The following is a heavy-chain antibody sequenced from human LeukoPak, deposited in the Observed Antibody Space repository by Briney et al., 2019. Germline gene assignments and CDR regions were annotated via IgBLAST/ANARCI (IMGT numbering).Heavy chain of an antibody. CDR3: TTLSHTIFGVVTLDP. CDR1: GFTFSNAW. V-gene: IGHV3-15*01. Sequence: GGSLRLSCAASGFTFSNAWMSWVRQAPGKGLEWVSRIKSKTDGGTTDYAAPVKGRFTISRDDSKNTMYLQMNSLKTEDTAVYYCTTLSHTIFGVVTLDPWGQGTLVTVSS. J-gene: IGHJ5*02. CDR2: IKSKTDGGTT. D-gene: IGHD3-3*01.